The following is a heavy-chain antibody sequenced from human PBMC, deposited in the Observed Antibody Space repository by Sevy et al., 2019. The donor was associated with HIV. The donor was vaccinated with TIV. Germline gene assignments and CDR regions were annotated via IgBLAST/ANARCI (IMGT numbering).Heavy chain of an antibody. CDR2: ISWNSGSI. D-gene: IGHD6-6*01. CDR1: GFTFDDYA. CDR3: AKDIYSSSSGAYYYYYGMDV. J-gene: IGHJ6*02. Sequence: GGSLRLSCAASGFTFDDYAMHWVRQAPGKGLERVSGISWNSGSIGYADSVKGRFTISRDNAKNSLYLQMNSLRAEDTALYYCAKDIYSSSSGAYYYYYGMDVWGQGTTVTVSS. V-gene: IGHV3-9*01.